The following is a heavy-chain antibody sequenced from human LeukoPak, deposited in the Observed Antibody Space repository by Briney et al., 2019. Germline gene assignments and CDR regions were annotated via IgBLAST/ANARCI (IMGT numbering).Heavy chain of an antibody. CDR1: GFTVSTKY. J-gene: IGHJ4*02. V-gene: IGHV3-66*01. CDR3: ATERDGYSSFFDY. D-gene: IGHD5-24*01. CDR2: IYSDGST. Sequence: PGGSLRLSCAASGFTVSTKYMSWVRQAPGKGLEWVSVIYSDGSTYYADSVKGRFTISRDNSRNTLYLQMNSLRAEDTAVYYCATERDGYSSFFDYWGQGTLVTVSS.